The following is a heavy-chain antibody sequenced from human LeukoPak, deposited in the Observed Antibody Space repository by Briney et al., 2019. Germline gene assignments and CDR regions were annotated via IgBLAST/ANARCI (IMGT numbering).Heavy chain of an antibody. CDR2: MNPNSGNT. J-gene: IGHJ1*01. CDR1: GGTFSSYA. D-gene: IGHD4-23*01. CDR3: ARAFYDGNEGVQH. Sequence: ASVKVSCKASGGTFSSYAISWVRQAPGQGLEWMGWMNPNSGNTGYAQKFQGRVTLTGNTSISTAYMELSSLRSEDTAVYYCARAFYDGNEGVQHGGQGTLVTVSS. V-gene: IGHV1-8*02.